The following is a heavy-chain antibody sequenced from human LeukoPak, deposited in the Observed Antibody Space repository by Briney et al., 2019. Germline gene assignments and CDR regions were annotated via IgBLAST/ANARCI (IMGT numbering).Heavy chain of an antibody. J-gene: IGHJ4*02. Sequence: GGPLRLSCAASGFTFYSYWMSWVRQAPGKGLEWVANIKQDGSEKYYVDSVKGRFTISRDNAKNSLYLQMNSLRAEDTAVYYCAKVGLSRNIVAFDYWGQGTLATVSS. D-gene: IGHD5-12*01. V-gene: IGHV3-7*01. CDR1: GFTFYSYW. CDR3: AKVGLSRNIVAFDY. CDR2: IKQDGSEK.